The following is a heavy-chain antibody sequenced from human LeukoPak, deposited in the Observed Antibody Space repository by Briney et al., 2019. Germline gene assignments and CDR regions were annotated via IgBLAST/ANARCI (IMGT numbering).Heavy chain of an antibody. CDR1: VFTFDDYS. V-gene: IGHV3-9*01. CDR2: ISWNSGSI. CDR3: AKGREDDYVWGFFDY. D-gene: IGHD3-16*01. Sequence: AGRSLRLSCAASVFTFDDYSMHWVRQAPWKGLEWVSGISWNSGSIGYADSVKGRFTISRDNAKNSLYLQMNSLRAEDTALYYCAKGREDDYVWGFFDYWGQGTLVTVSS. J-gene: IGHJ4*02.